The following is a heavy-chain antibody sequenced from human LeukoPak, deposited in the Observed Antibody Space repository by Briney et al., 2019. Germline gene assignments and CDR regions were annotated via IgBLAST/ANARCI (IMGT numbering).Heavy chain of an antibody. Sequence: ASVKVSCKASGYTFTGYYMHWVRQAPGQGLEWMGWINPNSGGTNYAQKFQGRVTMTTDTSTSTAYMELRSLRSDDTAVYYCARDVYYGSGRPNWFDPWGQGTLVTVSS. D-gene: IGHD3-10*01. CDR2: INPNSGGT. V-gene: IGHV1-2*02. CDR3: ARDVYYGSGRPNWFDP. CDR1: GYTFTGYY. J-gene: IGHJ5*02.